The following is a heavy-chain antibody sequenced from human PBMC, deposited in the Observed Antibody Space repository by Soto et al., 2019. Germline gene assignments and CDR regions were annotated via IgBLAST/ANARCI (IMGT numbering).Heavy chain of an antibody. J-gene: IGHJ4*02. Sequence: SETLSLTCTVSGGSISSGGYYWSWIRQHPGKGLEWIGYIYYSGSTYYNPSLKSRVTISVDTSKNQFSLKLSSVTAADTAVYYCARVYSGYDYYFDYWGQGTLVTVSS. D-gene: IGHD5-12*01. CDR1: GGSISSGGYY. CDR2: IYYSGST. CDR3: ARVYSGYDYYFDY. V-gene: IGHV4-31*03.